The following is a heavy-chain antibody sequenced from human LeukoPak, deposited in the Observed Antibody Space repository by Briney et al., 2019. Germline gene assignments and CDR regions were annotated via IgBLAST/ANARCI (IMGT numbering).Heavy chain of an antibody. D-gene: IGHD3-9*01. CDR1: GYSISSGFY. J-gene: IGHJ4*02. CDR2: IYHSGIT. CDR3: ARAVGYFDWLPLFDY. V-gene: IGHV4-38-2*02. Sequence: SETLSLTCTVSGYSISSGFYWGWIRQPPGKGLEWIGNIYHSGITYYNPSLKSRVTISVATSKNQFSLKLSSVTAADTAVYYCARAVGYFDWLPLFDYWGQGTLVTVSS.